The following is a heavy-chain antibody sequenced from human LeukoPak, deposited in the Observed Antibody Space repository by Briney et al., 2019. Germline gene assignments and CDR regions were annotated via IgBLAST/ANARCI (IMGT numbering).Heavy chain of an antibody. CDR2: INPNSGGT. D-gene: IGHD6-13*01. V-gene: IGHV1-2*04. CDR3: AREAGGIAAAGTRNWIDP. CDR1: GYTFTGYY. Sequence: ASVKVSCKASGYTFTGYYMHWVRQAPGQGLEWMGWINPNSGGTNYAQKFQGWVTMTRDTSISTAYMELSRLRSDDTAVYYCAREAGGIAAAGTRNWIDPWGQGTLVTVSS. J-gene: IGHJ5*02.